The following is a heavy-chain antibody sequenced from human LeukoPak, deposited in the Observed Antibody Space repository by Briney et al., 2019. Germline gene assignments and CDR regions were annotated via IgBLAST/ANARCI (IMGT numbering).Heavy chain of an antibody. D-gene: IGHD1/OR15-1a*01. CDR1: GYSFTSYW. CDR3: ATSESQTRFDY. CDR2: IFPGDSET. Sequence: GESLKISCKGSGYSFTSYWIGWVRQMPGEGLEWMGLIFPGDSETIYSPSLQGQVTISADKSINTAYLRWSSLKASDTAMYYCATSESQTRFDYWGQGTLVTVSS. V-gene: IGHV5-51*01. J-gene: IGHJ4*02.